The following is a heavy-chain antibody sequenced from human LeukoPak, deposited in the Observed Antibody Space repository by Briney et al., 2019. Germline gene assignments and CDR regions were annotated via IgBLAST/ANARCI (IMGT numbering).Heavy chain of an antibody. J-gene: IGHJ4*02. Sequence: GESLKISCQGSRYSFTSYWITWVRRMPGKGLEWMGRIDPSDSYTNYSPSFQGHVTISADKSISTAYLQWSSLKASDTAMYYCARHGSGWYNFDYWGQGTLVTVSS. V-gene: IGHV5-10-1*01. CDR1: RYSFTSYW. CDR3: ARHGSGWYNFDY. D-gene: IGHD6-19*01. CDR2: IDPSDSYT.